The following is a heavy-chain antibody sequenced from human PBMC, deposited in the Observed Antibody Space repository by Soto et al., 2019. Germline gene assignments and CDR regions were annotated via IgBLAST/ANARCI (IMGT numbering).Heavy chain of an antibody. V-gene: IGHV3-48*01. D-gene: IGHD2-8*01. CDR2: ISTSSTTI. CDR3: VMGYYFDY. J-gene: IGHJ4*02. Sequence: EVPLVESGGGLVQPGGSLRLSCAASGLTFSSYSMNWVRQAPGKGLEWVSDISTSSTTIHYADSVKGRFTISRDNAKNSLYLQMNSLRAEHTAVYYCVMGYYFDYWGQGTLVTVSS. CDR1: GLTFSSYS.